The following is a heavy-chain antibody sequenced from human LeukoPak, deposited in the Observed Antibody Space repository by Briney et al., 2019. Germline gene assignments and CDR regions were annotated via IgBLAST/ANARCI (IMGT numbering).Heavy chain of an antibody. Sequence: PSETLSLTCTVSSGSISSGGCYWSWIRHLPGKGLEWIGCIYSSGTTYYNPSLNSRVSISVDTSKNQFSLKLTSVTAADTAIYYCASRCGDYYNYFYYYMDVWGKGTTVTVSS. D-gene: IGHD4-17*01. CDR1: SGSISSGGCY. J-gene: IGHJ6*03. CDR3: ASRCGDYYNYFYYYMDV. V-gene: IGHV4-31*03. CDR2: IYSSGTT.